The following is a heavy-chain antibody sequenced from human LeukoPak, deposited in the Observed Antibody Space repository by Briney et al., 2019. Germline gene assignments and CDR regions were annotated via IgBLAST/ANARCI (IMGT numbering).Heavy chain of an antibody. CDR3: ASGGPLIETPTYNWFDP. D-gene: IGHD3-22*01. CDR2: INHSGST. J-gene: IGHJ5*02. Sequence: PSETLSLTCAVYGGSFSGYYWSWIRRPPGKGLEWIGEINHSGSTNYNPSLKSRLTISVDTSKNQFSLKLSSVTAADTAVYYCASGGPLIETPTYNWFDPWGQGTLVTVSS. CDR1: GGSFSGYY. V-gene: IGHV4-34*01.